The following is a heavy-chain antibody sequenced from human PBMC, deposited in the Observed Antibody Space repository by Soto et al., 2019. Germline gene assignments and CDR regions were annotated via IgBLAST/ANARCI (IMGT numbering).Heavy chain of an antibody. Sequence: QVQLVQSGAEVKKPRSSVKVSCKASGGTFSSYAISWVRQAPGQGLEWMGGIIPIFGTANYAQKFQGRVTITADESTSTAYMELSSLRSEDTAVYYCASRITIFGVVIPAVSYYFDLWGRGTLVTVSS. CDR1: GGTFSSYA. CDR3: ASRITIFGVVIPAVSYYFDL. CDR2: IIPIFGTA. D-gene: IGHD3-3*01. V-gene: IGHV1-69*01. J-gene: IGHJ2*01.